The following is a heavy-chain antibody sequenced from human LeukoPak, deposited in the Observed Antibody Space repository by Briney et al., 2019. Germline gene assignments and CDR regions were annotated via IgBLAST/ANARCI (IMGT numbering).Heavy chain of an antibody. CDR2: ISNSGSTI. J-gene: IGHJ4*02. D-gene: IGHD5-18*01. V-gene: IGHV3-11*01. Sequence: GGSLRPSCAASGFTFSDYYMSWIRQAPGKGLEWVSYISNSGSTIYYADSVKGRFTISRDNAKNSLYLQMNSLRAEDTAVYYCAREDTAMVTVKNWGQGTLVTVSS. CDR1: GFTFSDYY. CDR3: AREDTAMVTVKN.